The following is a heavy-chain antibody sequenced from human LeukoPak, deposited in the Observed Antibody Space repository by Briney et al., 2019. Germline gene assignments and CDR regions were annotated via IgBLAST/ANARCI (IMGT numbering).Heavy chain of an antibody. Sequence: SETLSLTCTVSGGSISSYYWSWIRQPPGKGLEWIGYIYYSGSTNYNPSLKSRVTISVDTSKNQFSLKLSSVTPADTAVYYCARVGGDYDPYYYYYGTDVWGQGTTVTDSS. D-gene: IGHD4-17*01. V-gene: IGHV4-59*01. CDR2: IYYSGST. J-gene: IGHJ6*02. CDR1: GGSISSYY. CDR3: ARVGGDYDPYYYYYGTDV.